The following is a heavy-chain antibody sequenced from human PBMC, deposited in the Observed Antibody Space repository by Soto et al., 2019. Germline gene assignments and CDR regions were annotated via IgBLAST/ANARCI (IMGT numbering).Heavy chain of an antibody. CDR2: IIPIFGTA. Sequence: QVQLVQSGAEVKKPGSSVKVSCKASGGTFSGYAISWVRQAPGQGLEWMGGIIPIFGTADYAQKFQGRVTSTANESTSTAYMEVSSLRSEDTAVYYCASHSSGQLVGYYYYGMDVWGQGTTVTVSS. CDR3: ASHSSGQLVGYYYYGMDV. CDR1: GGTFSGYA. D-gene: IGHD6-19*01. J-gene: IGHJ6*02. V-gene: IGHV1-69*12.